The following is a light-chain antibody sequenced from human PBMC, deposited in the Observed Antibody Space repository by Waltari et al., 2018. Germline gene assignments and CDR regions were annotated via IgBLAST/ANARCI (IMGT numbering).Light chain of an antibody. Sequence: DIVMTQSPDSLAVSLGEWATINCKSSQRLLSNPNNKNYLTWYQQKPGQPPKLLIYWASTRESGVPDRFSGSGSGTDFTLTISSLQAEDVAVYYCQQYYSTPRTFGQGTKVEIK. J-gene: IGKJ1*01. CDR1: QRLLSNPNNKNY. CDR3: QQYYSTPRT. CDR2: WAS. V-gene: IGKV4-1*01.